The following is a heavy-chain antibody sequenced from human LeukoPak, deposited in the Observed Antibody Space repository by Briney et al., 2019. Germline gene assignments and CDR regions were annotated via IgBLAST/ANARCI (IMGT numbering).Heavy chain of an antibody. CDR1: GFTFDDYA. Sequence: GGSLRLSCAASGFTFDDYAMHWVRQAPGKGLEWVSGISWNSGSIGYADSVKGRFTISRDNAKNSLYLQMNSLRAEDTALYYCAIDMGSGWYLFDYWGQGTLVTVSS. V-gene: IGHV3-9*01. D-gene: IGHD6-19*01. CDR3: AIDMGSGWYLFDY. CDR2: ISWNSGSI. J-gene: IGHJ4*02.